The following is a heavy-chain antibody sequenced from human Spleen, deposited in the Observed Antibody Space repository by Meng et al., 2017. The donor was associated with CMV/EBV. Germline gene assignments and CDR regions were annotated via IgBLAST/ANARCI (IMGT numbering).Heavy chain of an antibody. Sequence: YTFTGYDRHWVRQAPGQGLEWMGWINPNSGGTNDAQKCQGRVTMTRETSINTAYMELSRLRSDDTAVYYCASQIVVVPAAIGGDLDYWGQGTLVTVSS. CDR2: INPNSGGT. CDR1: YTFTGYD. CDR3: ASQIVVVPAAIGGDLDY. J-gene: IGHJ4*02. D-gene: IGHD2-2*02. V-gene: IGHV1-2*02.